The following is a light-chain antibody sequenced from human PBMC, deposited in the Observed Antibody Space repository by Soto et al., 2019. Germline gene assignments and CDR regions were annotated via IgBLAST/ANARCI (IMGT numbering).Light chain of an antibody. Sequence: QSVLTQPPSVSGSPGQSVTISCTGSNSDVGSYNRLSRYRQPPGTAPKLMIYEVSNRPSGVPDRFSGSKSGNTASLTISGLQAEDEADYYCTLYTSRSTYVFGTGTKVTVL. J-gene: IGLJ1*01. CDR3: TLYTSRSTYV. CDR1: NSDVGSYNR. V-gene: IGLV2-18*01. CDR2: EVS.